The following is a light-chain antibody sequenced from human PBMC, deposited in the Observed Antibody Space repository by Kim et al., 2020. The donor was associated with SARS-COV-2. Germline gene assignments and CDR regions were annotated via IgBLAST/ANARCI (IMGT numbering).Light chain of an antibody. J-gene: IGKJ1*01. CDR3: QHYYSFPPT. CDR1: QGINTD. V-gene: IGKV1D-8*01. Sequence: VSWITQSPSLVSASTGDRVSITCRMSQGINTDVAWYQVKHGKAPKLLIYAASTLQTGVPSRFSGSGSGTDFTLSISFLQSEDFATYYCQHYYSFPPTFGQGTKVDIK. CDR2: AAS.